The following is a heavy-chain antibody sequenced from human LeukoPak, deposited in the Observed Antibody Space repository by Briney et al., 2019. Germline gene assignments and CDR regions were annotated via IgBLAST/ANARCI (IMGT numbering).Heavy chain of an antibody. J-gene: IGHJ5*02. V-gene: IGHV1-2*02. D-gene: IGHD2-15*01. CDR2: INPNSGGT. CDR1: GYTFTGYY. Sequence: GASVKVSCKASGYTFTGYYMHWVRQAPGQGLEWMGWINPNSGGTNYAQKFQGRVTMTRDTSISTAYMELSRLRSDDTAVYYCARGGDCSGGSCYWFDPWDQGTLVTVSS. CDR3: ARGGDCSGGSCYWFDP.